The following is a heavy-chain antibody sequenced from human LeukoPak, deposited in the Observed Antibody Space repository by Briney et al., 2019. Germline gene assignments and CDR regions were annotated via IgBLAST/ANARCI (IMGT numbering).Heavy chain of an antibody. J-gene: IGHJ6*02. CDR3: ARLAKVLAATRRVGYYYVMDV. CDR2: IYTIGST. V-gene: IGHV4-61*02. Sequence: PSQSLSLTCPVSGGSVSSASYGCSWIRPTAGKGREWIGRIYTIGSTNYNPSLKSRVTISVDTSKNQFSLKLSSVTAADTAVYYCARLAKVLAATRRVGYYYVMDVWGQGTTVTVSS. CDR1: GGSVSSASYG. D-gene: IGHD2-15*01.